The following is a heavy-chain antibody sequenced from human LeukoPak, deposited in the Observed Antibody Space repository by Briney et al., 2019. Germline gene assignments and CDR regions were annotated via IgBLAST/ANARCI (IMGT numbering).Heavy chain of an antibody. D-gene: IGHD4-17*01. V-gene: IGHV3-21*01. Sequence: GGSLRLSCAASGFTFSSYTMNWVRLAPGKGLEWVSSISRSNIYKYYADSVKGRFTISRDNAKNSLYLQMNSLRAEDTAVYYCARRGAVTHAFDIWGQGTMVTVSS. CDR2: ISRSNIYK. CDR3: ARRGAVTHAFDI. CDR1: GFTFSSYT. J-gene: IGHJ3*02.